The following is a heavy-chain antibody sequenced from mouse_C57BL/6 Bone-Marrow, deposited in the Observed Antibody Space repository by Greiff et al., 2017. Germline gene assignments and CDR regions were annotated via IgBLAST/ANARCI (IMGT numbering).Heavy chain of an antibody. V-gene: IGHV1-59*01. Sequence: QVQLQQPGAELVRPGTSVKLSCKASGYTFTSYWMHWVKQRPGQGLEWIGVIDPSDSYTNYNQKFKGKATLTVDTSSSTAYMQLSSLTSEDSAVYYCARDSSGPYYFDYWGQGTTLTVSS. CDR3: ARDSSGPYYFDY. CDR1: GYTFTSYW. D-gene: IGHD3-2*02. J-gene: IGHJ2*01. CDR2: IDPSDSYT.